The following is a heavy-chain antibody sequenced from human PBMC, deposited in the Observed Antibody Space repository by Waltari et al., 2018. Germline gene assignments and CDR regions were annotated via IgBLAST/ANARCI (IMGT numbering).Heavy chain of an antibody. Sequence: EVQLVESGGGLVKPGGSLRLSCAASGFTFSSYSMNWVRQAPGKGLEWVSSISSSSSYIYYADSVKGRFTISRYNAKNSLYLQMNSLRAEDTAVYYCARDPNPLVVPAAALNYYYYYGMDVWGQGTTVTVSS. CDR2: ISSSSSYI. V-gene: IGHV3-21*01. CDR3: ARDPNPLVVPAAALNYYYYYGMDV. D-gene: IGHD2-2*01. J-gene: IGHJ6*02. CDR1: GFTFSSYS.